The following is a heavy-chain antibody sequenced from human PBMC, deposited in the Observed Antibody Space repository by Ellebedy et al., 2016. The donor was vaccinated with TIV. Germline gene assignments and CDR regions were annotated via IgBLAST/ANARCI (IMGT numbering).Heavy chain of an antibody. CDR3: ARRTGDAVGATPFDN. CDR1: GYSFTSYW. CDR2: IYPGYSDT. Sequence: GESLKISCKGSGYSFTSYWIGWVRQMPGKGLEWMGIIYPGYSDTRYSPSFQGQVTISADKSISTAYLQWSSLKASDTAMYYCARRTGDAVGATPFDNWGQGTLVTVSS. V-gene: IGHV5-51*01. J-gene: IGHJ4*02. D-gene: IGHD1-26*01.